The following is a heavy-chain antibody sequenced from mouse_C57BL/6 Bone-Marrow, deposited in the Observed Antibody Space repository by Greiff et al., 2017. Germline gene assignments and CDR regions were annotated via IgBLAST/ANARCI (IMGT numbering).Heavy chain of an antibody. CDR2: ISSGGSYT. CDR3: ARPIYDGYYGFAY. D-gene: IGHD2-3*01. CDR1: GFTFSSYG. Sequence: EVNVVESGGDLVKPGGSLKLSCAASGFTFSSYGMSWVRQTPDKRLEWVATISSGGSYTYYPDNVKGRFTISRDNAKNTLYLQMSSLKSEDTAMYYCARPIYDGYYGFAYWGQGTLVTVSA. V-gene: IGHV5-6*01. J-gene: IGHJ3*01.